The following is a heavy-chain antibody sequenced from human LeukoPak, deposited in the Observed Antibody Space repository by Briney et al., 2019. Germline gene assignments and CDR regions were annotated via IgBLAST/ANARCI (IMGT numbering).Heavy chain of an antibody. V-gene: IGHV3-66*01. Sequence: GGSLRLSCAASEFSVCSNYMTWVRQAPGKGLEWVSLIYSGGSTYYSDSVKGRFTISRDNSKNTLYLQMNSLRAEDTAVYYCAIWPSVYHNTGGQGTLVTVSS. J-gene: IGHJ4*02. CDR3: AIWPSVYHNT. D-gene: IGHD5/OR15-5a*01. CDR2: IYSGGST. CDR1: EFSVCSNY.